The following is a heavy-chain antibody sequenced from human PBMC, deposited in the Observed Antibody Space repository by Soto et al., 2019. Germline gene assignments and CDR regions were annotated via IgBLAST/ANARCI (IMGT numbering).Heavy chain of an antibody. Sequence: PSETLSLTCTVSGGSISSGDYYWSWIRQSPGKGLERIGYIYYSGSTYYNPSLKSQVTISVDTSKNQFSLKLSSVTAADTAVYYCARDRRLSGYSYGYFDYWGQGTLVTVSS. J-gene: IGHJ4*02. CDR1: GGSISSGDYY. CDR2: IYYSGST. D-gene: IGHD5-18*01. V-gene: IGHV4-30-4*01. CDR3: ARDRRLSGYSYGYFDY.